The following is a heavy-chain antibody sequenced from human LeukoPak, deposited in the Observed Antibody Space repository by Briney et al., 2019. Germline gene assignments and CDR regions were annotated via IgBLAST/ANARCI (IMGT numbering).Heavy chain of an antibody. Sequence: GGSLRLSCAASGLTFSSYSMNWVRQAPGKGLEWVSSISSSSSYIYYADSVKGRFTISRDNAKNSLYLQMNSLRAEDTAVYYCARDPGPYYFDYWGQGTLVTVSS. J-gene: IGHJ4*02. CDR1: GLTFSSYS. CDR3: ARDPGPYYFDY. V-gene: IGHV3-21*03. CDR2: ISSSSSYI.